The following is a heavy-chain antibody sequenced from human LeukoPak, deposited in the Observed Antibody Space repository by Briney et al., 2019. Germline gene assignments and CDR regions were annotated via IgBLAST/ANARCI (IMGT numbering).Heavy chain of an antibody. J-gene: IGHJ4*02. V-gene: IGHV1-46*01. CDR1: GYTFTSDY. Sequence: APVKVSCKASGYTFTSDYIHWVRQATGQGLEWLGIINPSGGRTTYGQNFQGRVTMTRDTSKSTVYMELSSLRSEDTAVYYCARGSRFLDYWGQGTLVTVSS. CDR3: ARGSRFLDY. CDR2: INPSGGRT. D-gene: IGHD3-3*01.